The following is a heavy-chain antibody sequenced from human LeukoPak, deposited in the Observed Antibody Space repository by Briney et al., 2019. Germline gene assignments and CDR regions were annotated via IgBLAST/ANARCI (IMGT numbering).Heavy chain of an antibody. CDR2: IIPIFGTA. J-gene: IGHJ6*03. Sequence: GASVKVSCKASGGTFSSYAISWVRQAPGQGLEWMGGIIPIFGTANYAQKFQGRVTITTDESTSTAYMELSSLRSEDTAVYYCARDLGLNQLLSHHFYYYYYYMDVWGKGTTVTVSS. CDR3: ARDLGLNQLLSHHFYYYYYYMDV. D-gene: IGHD2-2*01. V-gene: IGHV1-69*05. CDR1: GGTFSSYA.